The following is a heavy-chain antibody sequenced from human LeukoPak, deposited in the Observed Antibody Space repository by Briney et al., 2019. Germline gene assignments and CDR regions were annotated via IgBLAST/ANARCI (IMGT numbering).Heavy chain of an antibody. CDR1: GGSISSSNW. CDR2: IYHSGST. V-gene: IGHV4-4*02. Sequence: PSETLSLTCAVSGGSISSSNWWSWVRQPPGKGLEWIGEIYHSGSTNYNPSLKSRATISVDKSKNQFSLKLSSVTAADTAVYYCARGLPMYCSSTSCYDYFDYWGQGTLVTVSS. D-gene: IGHD2-2*01. CDR3: ARGLPMYCSSTSCYDYFDY. J-gene: IGHJ4*02.